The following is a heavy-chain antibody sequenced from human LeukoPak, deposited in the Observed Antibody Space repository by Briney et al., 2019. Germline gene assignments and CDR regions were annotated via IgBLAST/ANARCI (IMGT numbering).Heavy chain of an antibody. CDR1: GGTFSSYA. D-gene: IGHD3-10*01. CDR2: IIPIFGTA. Sequence: EASVKVSCKASGGTFSSYAISWVRQAPGQGLEWMGGIIPIFGTANYAQKFQGRVTITADESTSTAYMELSSLRSEDTAVYYCARDGYYGSGSDDAFDIWGQGTMVTVSS. V-gene: IGHV1-69*13. CDR3: ARDGYYGSGSDDAFDI. J-gene: IGHJ3*02.